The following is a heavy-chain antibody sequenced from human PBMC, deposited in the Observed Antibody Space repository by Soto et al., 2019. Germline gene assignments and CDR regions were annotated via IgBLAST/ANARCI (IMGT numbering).Heavy chain of an antibody. Sequence: QVQLVQSGAEVKKPGASVKVSCKASGYTFTTYSISWVRQAPGQGREWMGRISTYNGNTKYAQKRQGRVTMTTDTSTSTAYMELRSLRSDDTAVYSCARDPQYSTSSQVFDSWGQGTLVTVSS. CDR2: ISTYNGNT. J-gene: IGHJ4*02. V-gene: IGHV1-18*01. D-gene: IGHD6-6*01. CDR1: GYTFTTYS. CDR3: ARDPQYSTSSQVFDS.